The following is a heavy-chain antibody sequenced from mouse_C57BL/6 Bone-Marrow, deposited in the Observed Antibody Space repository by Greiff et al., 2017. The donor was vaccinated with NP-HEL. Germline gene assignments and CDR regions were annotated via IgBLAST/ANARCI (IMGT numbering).Heavy chain of an antibody. J-gene: IGHJ1*03. V-gene: IGHV5-2*01. CDR1: EYEFPSHD. D-gene: IGHD1-1*01. Sequence: EVMLVESGGGLVQPGESLKLSCESNEYEFPSHDMSWVRQTPEQRLELVAAINSDGGSTYYPDTMERRVIISRDNTKKTLYLQMSSLRSEDTALYYCARQIYYYGSSLSWYFDVWGTGTTVTVST. CDR3: ARQIYYYGSSLSWYFDV. CDR2: INSDGGST.